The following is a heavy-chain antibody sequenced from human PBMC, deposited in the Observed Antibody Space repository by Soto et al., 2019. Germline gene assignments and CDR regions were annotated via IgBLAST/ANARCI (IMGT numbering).Heavy chain of an antibody. J-gene: IGHJ6*02. CDR2: VDSSHNT. CDR3: AKETYYYYGMDV. CDR1: GFTFSSYA. Sequence: GGSLRLSCQASGFTFSSYAMAWVRQAPGKGLEWVSLVDSSHNTYYPDSVRGRFTVSRDNYKNTVYLQMNSLRAEDTALYYCAKETYYYYGMDVWGQGTTVT. V-gene: IGHV3-23*01.